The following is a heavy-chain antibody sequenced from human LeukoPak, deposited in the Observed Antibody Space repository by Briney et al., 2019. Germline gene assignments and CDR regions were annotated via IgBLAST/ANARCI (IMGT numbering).Heavy chain of an antibody. CDR3: ARQSLGASGLDS. CDR1: GFIFSDYW. D-gene: IGHD1-26*01. Sequence: GGSLRLSCAASGFIFSDYWMAWVRQAPGKEPEWVANIKQEGSEIYYVDSVKGRFTISRDNSKNMILLQMDSLTVHDTAIYYCARQSLGASGLDSWGQGMLVTVSS. V-gene: IGHV3-7*01. CDR2: IKQEGSEI. J-gene: IGHJ4*02.